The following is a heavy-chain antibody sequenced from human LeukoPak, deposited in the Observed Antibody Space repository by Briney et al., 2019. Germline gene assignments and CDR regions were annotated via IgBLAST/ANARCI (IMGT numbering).Heavy chain of an antibody. CDR2: INHSGST. V-gene: IGHV4-34*01. J-gene: IGHJ4*02. CDR1: GGSFSGYY. Sequence: PPETLSLTCAVYGGSFSGYYWSWIRQPPGKGLEWIGEINHSGSTNYNPSLKSRVTISVDTSKNQFSLKLSSVTAADTAVYYCARALGSGYGYFDYWGQGTLVSVSS. D-gene: IGHD3-22*01. CDR3: ARALGSGYGYFDY.